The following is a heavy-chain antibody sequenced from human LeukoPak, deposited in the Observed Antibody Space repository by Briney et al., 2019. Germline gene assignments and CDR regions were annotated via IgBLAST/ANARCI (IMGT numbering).Heavy chain of an antibody. CDR2: TSSSDAGT. D-gene: IGHD5-12*01. CDR3: ARGPSGYHNT. V-gene: IGHV3-23*01. J-gene: IGHJ4*02. CDR1: GFALSSYA. Sequence: GGSLRLSCAASGFALSSYAMSWVRQAPGKGLEWVSATSSSDAGTYHAESVRGRFTISRDNSKNTLYLQMNSLRAEDTAVYYCARGPSGYHNTGGQGTLVTVSS.